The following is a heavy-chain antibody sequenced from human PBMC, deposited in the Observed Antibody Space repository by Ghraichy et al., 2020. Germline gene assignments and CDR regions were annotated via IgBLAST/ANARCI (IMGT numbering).Heavy chain of an antibody. V-gene: IGHV3-7*01. CDR1: GFALSVYW. CDR2: IREDGSEM. CDR3: ARDRYWGGLDH. Sequence: GGSLRLSCAASGFALSVYWISWVRQAPGKGLEWVANIREDGSEMFFVDSVKGRSTISRDNAQSSVYLQMNSLRADDTAVYFCARDRYWGGLDHWGRGTLVSVSS. J-gene: IGHJ2*01. D-gene: IGHD7-27*01.